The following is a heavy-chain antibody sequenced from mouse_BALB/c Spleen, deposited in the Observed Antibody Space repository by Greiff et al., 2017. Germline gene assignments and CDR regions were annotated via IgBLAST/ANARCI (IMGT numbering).Heavy chain of an antibody. CDR2: ISYDGSN. Sequence: DVKLQESGPGLVKPSQSLSLTCSVTGYSITSGYYWNWIRQFPGNKLEWMGYISYDGSNNYNPSLKNRISITRDTSKNQFFLKLNSVTTEDTATYYCAREGDYGSSYDYAMDYWGQGTSVTVSS. V-gene: IGHV3-6*02. J-gene: IGHJ4*01. D-gene: IGHD1-1*01. CDR3: AREGDYGSSYDYAMDY. CDR1: GYSITSGYY.